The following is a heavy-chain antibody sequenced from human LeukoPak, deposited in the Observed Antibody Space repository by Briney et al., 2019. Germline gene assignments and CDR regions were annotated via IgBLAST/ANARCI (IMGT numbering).Heavy chain of an antibody. D-gene: IGHD6-13*01. CDR3: ARDRGLAAAAEDFDY. J-gene: IGHJ4*02. CDR1: GFTFSSYW. CDR2: IKQDGSEK. V-gene: IGHV3-7*01. Sequence: GGSLRLSCAASGFTFSSYWMSWVRQAPGKGLEWVANIKQDGSEKYYVDSVKGRFTISRDNAKNSLYLQMNSLRAEDTAVYYCARDRGLAAAAEDFDYWGQGTLVTVSS.